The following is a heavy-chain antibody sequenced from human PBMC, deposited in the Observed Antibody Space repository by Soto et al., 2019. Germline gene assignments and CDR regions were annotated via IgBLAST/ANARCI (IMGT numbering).Heavy chain of an antibody. D-gene: IGHD6-19*01. CDR3: ARDRISVTEGFDY. J-gene: IGHJ4*02. Sequence: QVQLQESGPGLVKPSETLSLTCTVSGGSISSYYWSWIRQPPEKGLEWIGYIYYSGSTNYNPSLKSRVTIPVDTSKNQFSLNLSSVTAADTAVYYCARDRISVTEGFDYWGQGTLVTVSS. V-gene: IGHV4-59*01. CDR1: GGSISSYY. CDR2: IYYSGST.